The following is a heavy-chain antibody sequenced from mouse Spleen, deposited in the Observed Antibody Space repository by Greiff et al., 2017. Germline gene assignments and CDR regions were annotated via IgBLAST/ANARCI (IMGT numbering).Heavy chain of an antibody. D-gene: IGHD1-1*01. Sequence: QVQLQQPGAELVKPGASVKMSCKASGYTFPSYWITWVKQRPGQVLEWIGDIYPGSGSTNYNEKFKSKATLTVDTSSSTAYMQLSSLTSEDTAVYYCARVTTVVARDVWGAGTTVTVSS. CDR2: IYPGSGST. CDR1: GYTFPSYW. CDR3: ARVTTVVARDV. V-gene: IGHV1-55*01. J-gene: IGHJ1*01.